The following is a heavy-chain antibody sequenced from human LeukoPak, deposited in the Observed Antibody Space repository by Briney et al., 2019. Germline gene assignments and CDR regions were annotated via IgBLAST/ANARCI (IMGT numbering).Heavy chain of an antibody. D-gene: IGHD1-26*01. CDR2: IYTSGST. Sequence: PSETLSLTCTVSGGSISSYYRSWIRKPAGKGLEWIGRIYTSGSTNYNPSLKSRVTMSVDTSKNQFSLKLSSVTAADTAVYYCARETGSGSYSYYYYYMDVWGKGTTVTVSS. CDR1: GGSISSYY. J-gene: IGHJ6*03. V-gene: IGHV4-4*07. CDR3: ARETGSGSYSYYYYYMDV.